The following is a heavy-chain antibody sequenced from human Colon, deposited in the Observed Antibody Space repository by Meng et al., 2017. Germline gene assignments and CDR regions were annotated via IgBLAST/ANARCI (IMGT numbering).Heavy chain of an antibody. J-gene: IGHJ5*02. CDR1: GGSFSCYY. CDR2: ISHLRPV. CDR3: ARDRYCSGTTCHSNSFDP. V-gene: IGHV4-34*01. D-gene: IGHD2-2*01. Sequence: QGPLKQWCTGLLKHSDTLSLTFDFFGGSFSCYYWSWYRQPPGKGLEWIGEISHLRPVTYIPSLKSRITISMDTSKNQFSLNLISVTAADTAVYYCARDRYCSGTTCHSNSFDPWGQGTLVTVSS.